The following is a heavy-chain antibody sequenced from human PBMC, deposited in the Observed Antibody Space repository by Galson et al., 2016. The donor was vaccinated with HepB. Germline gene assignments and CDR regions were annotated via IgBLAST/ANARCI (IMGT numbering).Heavy chain of an antibody. D-gene: IGHD1-14*01. Sequence: SLRLSCAGSGFTFNSYAMNWVRQAPGKGLERISLISDNGHATYYADPVRGRFSIARDNSKNTLYLQMNSLRADDTAVYYCAKCPPGTRGSLDSWGQGTLVIVSS. CDR1: GFTFNSYA. CDR3: AKCPPGTRGSLDS. J-gene: IGHJ4*02. V-gene: IGHV3-23*01. CDR2: ISDNGHAT.